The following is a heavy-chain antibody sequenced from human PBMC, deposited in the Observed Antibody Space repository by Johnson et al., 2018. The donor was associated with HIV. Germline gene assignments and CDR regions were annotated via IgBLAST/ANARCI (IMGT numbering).Heavy chain of an antibody. V-gene: IGHV3-7*05. CDR2: IKQDGGEK. D-gene: IGHD2-8*02. CDR3: ARGPSQLYWPDVAFDI. Sequence: MLLVESGGGVVQPGRSLRLSCAASGFTFSSYGMHWVRQAPGKGLDWVANIKQDGGEKYYVDSVKGRFTISRDNAKNSLYLQMNSLRAEDTAVYYCARGPSQLYWPDVAFDIWGQGTTVTVSS. J-gene: IGHJ3*02. CDR1: GFTFSSYG.